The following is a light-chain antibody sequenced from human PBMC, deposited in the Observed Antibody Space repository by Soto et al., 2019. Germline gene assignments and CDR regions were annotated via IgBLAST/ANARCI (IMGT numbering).Light chain of an antibody. J-gene: IGLJ1*01. Sequence: QSVLTQPPSVSGAPGQRVTISCTGSSSNFGAGYEVHWYKQLPGTAPTLVIFNNLNRPSGVPERFSGSKSGTSASLVISGLQAEDEADYYCQSFDSSLTAYVFGSGTKLTVL. V-gene: IGLV1-40*01. CDR2: NNL. CDR1: SSNFGAGYE. CDR3: QSFDSSLTAYV.